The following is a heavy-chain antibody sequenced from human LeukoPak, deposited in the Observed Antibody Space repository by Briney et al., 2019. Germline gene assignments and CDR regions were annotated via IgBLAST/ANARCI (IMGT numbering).Heavy chain of an antibody. D-gene: IGHD3-10*01. CDR1: GFTFSTYS. V-gene: IGHV3-21*01. Sequence: GGSLRLSCAAPGFTFSTYSMNWVRQAPGKGLEWVSSISSSSSYIYYAESVKGRFTISRDNAKNSLYLQMNSLRAEDTAVYYCARDLFRAFDIWGQGTVVTVSS. CDR3: ARDLFRAFDI. CDR2: ISSSSSYI. J-gene: IGHJ3*02.